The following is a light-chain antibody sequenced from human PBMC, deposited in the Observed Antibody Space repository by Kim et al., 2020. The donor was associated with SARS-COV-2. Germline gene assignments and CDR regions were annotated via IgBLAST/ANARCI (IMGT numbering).Light chain of an antibody. CDR3: SSRDSSGDHVV. V-gene: IGLV3-19*01. CDR2: GKY. J-gene: IGLJ3*02. Sequence: SSELTQDPAVSVALGQTVGLTCQGDSLRKYYATWYQQRPGQAPTLVLYGKYDRPSGIPDRFSGSASGNTASLTITGAQAEDEGDYYCSSRDSSGDHVVFG. CDR1: SLRKYY.